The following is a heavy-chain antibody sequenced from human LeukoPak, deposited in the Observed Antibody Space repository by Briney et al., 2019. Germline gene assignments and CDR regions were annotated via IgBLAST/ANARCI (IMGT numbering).Heavy chain of an antibody. D-gene: IGHD3-10*01. Sequence: SETLSLTCAVYGGSFSGYYWSWIRQPPGKGREWMGEINHVGSTTNYNPPLKSRVTISVDMSKNQFSLKLSSVTAADTAVYYCARGSWSYYYYMDVWGKGTAVTISS. J-gene: IGHJ6*03. CDR3: ARGSWSYYYYMDV. V-gene: IGHV4-34*01. CDR1: GGSFSGYY. CDR2: INHVGSTT.